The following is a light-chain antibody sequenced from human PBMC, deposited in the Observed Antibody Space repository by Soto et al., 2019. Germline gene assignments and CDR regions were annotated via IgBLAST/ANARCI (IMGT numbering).Light chain of an antibody. CDR1: QSISSW. J-gene: IGKJ4*01. Sequence: DIQMTQSPSTQSASVGDRVTITCRASQSISSWLAWYQHKPGKAPNLLIYKASSLESGVPSRFSGSGSGTEFTLTVSSLQPDDFATYYCQQYDSYPLTFGGGTKVEIK. CDR3: QQYDSYPLT. CDR2: KAS. V-gene: IGKV1-5*03.